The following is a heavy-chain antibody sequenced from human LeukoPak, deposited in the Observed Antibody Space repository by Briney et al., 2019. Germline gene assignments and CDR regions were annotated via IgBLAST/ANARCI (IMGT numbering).Heavy chain of an antibody. Sequence: ASVKVSCXASGYTFTGYYMHWVRQAPGQGLEWMGWINPNSGGTNYAQKFQGRVTMTRDTSISTAYMELSRLRSDDTAVYYCARDNLSSGRILFDIWGQGTMVTVSS. CDR3: ARDNLSSGRILFDI. CDR1: GYTFTGYY. CDR2: INPNSGGT. V-gene: IGHV1-2*02. D-gene: IGHD6-19*01. J-gene: IGHJ3*02.